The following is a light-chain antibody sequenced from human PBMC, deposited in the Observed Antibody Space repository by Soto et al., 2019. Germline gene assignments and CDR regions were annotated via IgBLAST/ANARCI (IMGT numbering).Light chain of an antibody. V-gene: IGKV3-15*01. CDR1: QSVTTQ. CDR2: GAS. J-gene: IGKJ1*01. Sequence: IVLTQSPGTLSLSPGERAALSFRASQSVTTQLAWYQQKPGQAPRLLVYGASTRATGFPARFSGSGSGTEFTLTISSLQSEDFAVYYCQQYNNWPRTFGQGTKVDIK. CDR3: QQYNNWPRT.